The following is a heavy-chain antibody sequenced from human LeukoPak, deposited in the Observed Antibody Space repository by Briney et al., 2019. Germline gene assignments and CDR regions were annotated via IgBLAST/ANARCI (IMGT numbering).Heavy chain of an antibody. CDR2: ISGSGGST. CDR3: AKRVELGYCSGGSCYFFDY. CDR1: GFTFSSYS. D-gene: IGHD2-15*01. J-gene: IGHJ4*02. V-gene: IGHV3-23*01. Sequence: PGGSLRLSCAASGFTFSSYSMNWVRQAPGKGLEWVSAISGSGGSTYYADSVKGRFTISRDNSKNTLYLQMNSLRAEDTAVYYCAKRVELGYCSGGSCYFFDYWGQGTLVTVSS.